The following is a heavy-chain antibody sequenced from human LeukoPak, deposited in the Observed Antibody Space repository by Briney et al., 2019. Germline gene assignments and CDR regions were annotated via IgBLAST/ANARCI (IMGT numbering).Heavy chain of an antibody. D-gene: IGHD2-2*02. CDR1: GYTFTSYD. CDR3: ARGPGGQLLYRWFEP. J-gene: IGHJ5*02. Sequence: ASEKVSCKASGYTFTSYDINWVRQATGQGLEWMGWMNPNSGNTGYAQKFQGRVTMTRNTSISTAYMELSSLRSEDTAVYYCARGPGGQLLYRWFEPWGQGTLVTVSS. CDR2: MNPNSGNT. V-gene: IGHV1-8*01.